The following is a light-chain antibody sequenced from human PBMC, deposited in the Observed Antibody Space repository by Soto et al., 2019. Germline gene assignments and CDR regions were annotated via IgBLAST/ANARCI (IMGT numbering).Light chain of an antibody. CDR2: DVS. J-gene: IGKJ4*01. V-gene: IGKV3-11*01. CDR3: QQRTTWPT. CDR1: QSVTSS. Sequence: EIVLTQSPATLSLSPGDTATLSCRASQSVTSSLAWFQQKPGQAPRLLIYDVSRRATAIPARFSGSGSGTDFTLTISSLEPEDFAVYYCQQRTTWPTFGGGTKVDNK.